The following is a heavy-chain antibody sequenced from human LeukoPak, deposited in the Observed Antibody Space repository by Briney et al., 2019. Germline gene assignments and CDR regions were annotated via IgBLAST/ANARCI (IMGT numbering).Heavy chain of an antibody. V-gene: IGHV3-30*02. D-gene: IGHD6-6*01. CDR3: GGTSSIAARPPDY. Sequence: PGGSLRLSCAASGFTFSSYGMHWVRQAPGKGLEWVAFIRYDGSNKYYADSVKGRFTISRDSSKNTLYLQMNSLRAEDTAVYYCGGTSSIAARPPDYWGQGTLVTVSS. CDR1: GFTFSSYG. J-gene: IGHJ4*02. CDR2: IRYDGSNK.